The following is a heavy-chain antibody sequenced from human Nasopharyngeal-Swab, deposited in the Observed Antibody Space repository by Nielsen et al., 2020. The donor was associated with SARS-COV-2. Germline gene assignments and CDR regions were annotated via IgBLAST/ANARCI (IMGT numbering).Heavy chain of an antibody. V-gene: IGHV3-48*02. CDR2: ISSSSSTI. CDR3: ARALGGSGYDQDY. J-gene: IGHJ4*02. Sequence: GESLQISWAGCGFTFSSYSMNWVRQAPGKGLEWVSYISSSSSTIYYADSVKGRFTISRDNAKNSLYLQMTSLRDDDTAVYYCARALGGSGYDQDYWGQGTLVTVSS. D-gene: IGHD5-12*01. CDR1: GFTFSSYS.